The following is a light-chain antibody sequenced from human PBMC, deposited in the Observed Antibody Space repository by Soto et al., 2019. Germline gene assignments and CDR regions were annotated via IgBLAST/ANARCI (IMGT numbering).Light chain of an antibody. Sequence: DIQVTQSPSSLSASVGDRVTITCRASQAIAGYLAWYQHKPGRTPELLIHAASRLQSGVPARFSGSGSGTDFTLTINSLQPEDFATYYCQQAYSSPITFGQGTRLEIK. J-gene: IGKJ5*01. V-gene: IGKV1D-12*01. CDR3: QQAYSSPIT. CDR2: AAS. CDR1: QAIAGY.